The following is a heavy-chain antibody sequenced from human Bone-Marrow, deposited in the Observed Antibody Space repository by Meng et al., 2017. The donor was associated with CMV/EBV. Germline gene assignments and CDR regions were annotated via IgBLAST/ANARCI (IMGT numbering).Heavy chain of an antibody. J-gene: IGHJ6*02. CDR3: ARDRDSYGMDV. V-gene: IGHV3-53*01. CDR1: GFTVSSNY. Sequence: GESLNISCAASGFTVSSNYMGWVRQAPGKGLEWVSVIYSGGSTYYAASVKGRFTISRDHSTNTLYLQMNSLRAEDTAVYYCARDRDSYGMDVWGQRNTVTVSS. CDR2: IYSGGST.